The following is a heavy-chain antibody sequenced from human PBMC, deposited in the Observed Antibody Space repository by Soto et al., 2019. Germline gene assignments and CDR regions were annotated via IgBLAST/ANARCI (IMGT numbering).Heavy chain of an antibody. J-gene: IGHJ4*02. Sequence: QVQLQESGPGLVKPSETLSLTCTVSGGSVSSGSYFWYWIRQPPGKGLEWIGYIYYSGSTNYNPSLKSRVPISVDTSKNQFSLKLSSVTAADTAVYYCARANANDLAWLHWGQGTLVTVSS. CDR3: ARANANDLAWLH. D-gene: IGHD3-9*01. CDR2: IYYSGST. CDR1: GGSVSSGSYF. V-gene: IGHV4-61*01.